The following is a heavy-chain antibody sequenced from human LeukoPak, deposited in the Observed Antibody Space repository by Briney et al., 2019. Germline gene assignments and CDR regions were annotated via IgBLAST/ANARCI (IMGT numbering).Heavy chain of an antibody. Sequence: SETLSLTCTVSGGSISSYYWSWIRQPPGKGLEWIGDIYYSGSTNYNPSLKSRVTISVDTSKNQFSLKLSSVTAADTAVYYCATHYDSSGYYPYYYYYYYMDVWGKGTTVTVSS. D-gene: IGHD3-22*01. CDR3: ATHYDSSGYYPYYYYYYYMDV. CDR1: GGSISSYY. CDR2: IYYSGST. J-gene: IGHJ6*03. V-gene: IGHV4-59*01.